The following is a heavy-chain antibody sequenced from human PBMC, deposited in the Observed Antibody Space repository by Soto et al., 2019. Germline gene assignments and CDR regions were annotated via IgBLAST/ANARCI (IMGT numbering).Heavy chain of an antibody. J-gene: IGHJ6*02. D-gene: IGHD2-2*01. CDR2: IIPIVGTA. CDR3: ARGDIVVVPAVHYYYGIDV. CDR1: GGTFRSYA. V-gene: IGHV1-69*01. Sequence: QGQLVQSGSEVKKPGSSVKVSCKASGGTFRSYAIICVRHAPGQVLEWMGGIIPIVGTANYAQKFQGRVTITADESTSTAYMELSSLRSEDTAVYYCARGDIVVVPAVHYYYGIDVWGQGTTVTVSS.